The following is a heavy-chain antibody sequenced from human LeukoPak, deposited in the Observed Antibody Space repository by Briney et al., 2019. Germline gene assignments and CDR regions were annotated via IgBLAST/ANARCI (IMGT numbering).Heavy chain of an antibody. Sequence: SETLSLTCTVSGGSISGSYWSWIRQPPGKGLEWIGYMYYSGSTNYNPSLKSRVTISVDTSKNQFSLKLSSVTAADTAVYYCASRITMVRGVHSAFDIWGQGTMVTVSS. V-gene: IGHV4-59*08. CDR3: ASRITMVRGVHSAFDI. D-gene: IGHD3-10*01. CDR2: MYYSGST. J-gene: IGHJ3*02. CDR1: GGSISGSY.